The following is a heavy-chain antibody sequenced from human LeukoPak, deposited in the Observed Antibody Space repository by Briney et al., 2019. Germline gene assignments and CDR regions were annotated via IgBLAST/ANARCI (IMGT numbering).Heavy chain of an antibody. CDR3: AREGTGYPY. Sequence: ASVKVSCRASGYTFTGYYMHWVRQAPGQGLEWMGWINPNSGSTNYAQKFQGRVTMTRDTSISTAYMEVSRLTSDDTAVFYCAREGTGYPYWGQGTLVTASS. CDR1: GYTFTGYY. CDR2: INPNSGST. V-gene: IGHV1-2*02. J-gene: IGHJ4*02. D-gene: IGHD2-8*02.